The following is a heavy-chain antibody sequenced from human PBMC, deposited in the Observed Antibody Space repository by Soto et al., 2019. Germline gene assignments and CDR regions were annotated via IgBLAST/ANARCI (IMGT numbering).Heavy chain of an antibody. CDR3: ARGYSYGYEYYGMDV. V-gene: IGHV1-69*13. CDR1: GGTLSSYA. D-gene: IGHD5-18*01. Sequence: SVKVSCKASGGTLSSYAISWVRQAPGQGLEWMGGIVPIFGTANYAQKFQGRVTITADESTSTAYMELSSLRSEDTAVYYCARGYSYGYEYYGMDVWGQGTTVTVSS. CDR2: IVPIFGTA. J-gene: IGHJ6*02.